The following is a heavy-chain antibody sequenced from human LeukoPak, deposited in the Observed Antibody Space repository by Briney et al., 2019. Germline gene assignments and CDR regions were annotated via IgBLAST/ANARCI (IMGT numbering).Heavy chain of an antibody. Sequence: GGSLRLSCAASRFTFSDYYMNWIRQAPGKGLEWVSYISSSGPTIYYADSVKGRFTISRDNAKNSLYLQMNSLRAEDTAMYYCARLDYDSSGYFSQWGYFDYWGQEPWSPSPQ. J-gene: IGHJ4*01. CDR3: ARLDYDSSGYFSQWGYFDY. V-gene: IGHV3-11*04. CDR2: ISSSGPTI. CDR1: RFTFSDYY. D-gene: IGHD3-22*01.